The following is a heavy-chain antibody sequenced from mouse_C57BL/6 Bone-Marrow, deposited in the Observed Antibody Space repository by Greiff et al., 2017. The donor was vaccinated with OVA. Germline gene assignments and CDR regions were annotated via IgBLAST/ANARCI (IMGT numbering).Heavy chain of an antibody. CDR1: GYTFTDYE. D-gene: IGHD1-1*02. J-gene: IGHJ2*01. CDR3: TATPWCYFDC. V-gene: IGHV1-15*01. CDR2: IDPETGGT. Sequence: QVQLQQSGAELVRPGASVTLSCKASGYTFTDYEMHWVKQTPVHGLEWIGAIDPETGGTAYNQKFKGKAILTADKSSSTAYMELRSLTSEDSAVYYCTATPWCYFDCWGKGTTLTVSS.